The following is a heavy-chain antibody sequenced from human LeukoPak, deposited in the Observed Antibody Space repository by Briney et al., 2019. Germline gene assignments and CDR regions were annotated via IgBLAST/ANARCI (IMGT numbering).Heavy chain of an antibody. CDR3: ARVLVPAGGGVVDY. Sequence: ASVKVSCKASGYSFTNYFIFWVRQAPGQGLEWMGWINSNSGGTNYAQKFQGRVTMTRDTSISTAYMELSSLRSDDTAVYYCARVLVPAGGGVVDYWGQGTLVTVSS. CDR2: INSNSGGT. D-gene: IGHD3-16*01. J-gene: IGHJ4*02. CDR1: GYSFTNYF. V-gene: IGHV1-2*02.